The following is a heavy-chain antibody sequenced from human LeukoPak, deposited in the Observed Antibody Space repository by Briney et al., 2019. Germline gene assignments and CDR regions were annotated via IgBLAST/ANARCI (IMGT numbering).Heavy chain of an antibody. CDR2: IWYDGSNK. Sequence: GGSLRLSCEASGFIFSTYAMHWVRQAPGKGLEWVTFIWYDGSNKYYADSVKGRFTTSRDNAKNSLYLQMNSLRAEDTAFYYCAINGGGDSGYGNFDYWGQGTLVTVSS. CDR1: GFIFSTYA. CDR3: AINGGGDSGYGNFDY. D-gene: IGHD5-12*01. J-gene: IGHJ4*02. V-gene: IGHV3-30*02.